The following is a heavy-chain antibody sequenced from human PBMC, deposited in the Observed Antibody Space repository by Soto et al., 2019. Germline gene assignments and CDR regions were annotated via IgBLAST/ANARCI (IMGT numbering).Heavy chain of an antibody. Sequence: GGSLRLSCAASGFIFSDYSMAWVRQPPEKGLEWVSGMSISGEKTFYADSVKGRFTVSRDSSKNTVYLQMNSLRVEDTAIYYCARWSGYGDLWGQGTLVTVSS. CDR3: ARWSGYGDL. V-gene: IGHV3-23*01. D-gene: IGHD5-12*01. J-gene: IGHJ4*02. CDR2: MSISGEKT. CDR1: GFIFSDYS.